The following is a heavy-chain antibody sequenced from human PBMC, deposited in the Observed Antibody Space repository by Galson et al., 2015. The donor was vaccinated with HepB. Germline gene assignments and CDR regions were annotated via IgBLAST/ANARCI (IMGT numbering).Heavy chain of an antibody. Sequence: SVKVSCKVSGYTFTSYYMHWVRQAPGQGLEWMGIINPSGGSTSYAQKFQGRVTMTRDTSTSTAYMELRSLRSDDTAVYYCARLTATIVDWFDPWGQGTLVTVSS. V-gene: IGHV1-46*01. CDR3: ARLTATIVDWFDP. CDR2: INPSGGST. J-gene: IGHJ5*02. CDR1: GYTFTSYY. D-gene: IGHD5-12*01.